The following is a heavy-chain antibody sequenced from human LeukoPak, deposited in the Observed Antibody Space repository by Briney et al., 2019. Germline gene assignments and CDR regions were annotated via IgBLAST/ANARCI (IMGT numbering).Heavy chain of an antibody. V-gene: IGHV5-51*01. CDR2: IYPGDSDT. D-gene: IGHD3-22*01. CDR1: GYSFTTHW. CDR3: ARARHRYYYDSSGFDY. Sequence: GESLQISCKASGYSFTTHWIGWVRQMPGKGLEWMGIIYPGDSDTRYSPSFQGHVTISADKSISTAYLQWSSLKASDTAMYYCARARHRYYYDSSGFDYWGQGTLVTVSS. J-gene: IGHJ4*02.